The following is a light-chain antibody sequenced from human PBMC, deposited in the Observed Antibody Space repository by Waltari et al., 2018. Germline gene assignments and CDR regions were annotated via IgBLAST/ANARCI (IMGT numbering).Light chain of an antibody. Sequence: ENVLTQSPSTLSLSPGERVTLSCRASHSVSSRYLAWYQQKPGQAPRLLIYGEMNRATGIPDRFSGSGFATDFTFTISRLEPEDSAVYYCQQYGSTPWTFGQGTKVEIK. CDR1: HSVSSRY. CDR2: GEM. V-gene: IGKV3-20*01. CDR3: QQYGSTPWT. J-gene: IGKJ1*01.